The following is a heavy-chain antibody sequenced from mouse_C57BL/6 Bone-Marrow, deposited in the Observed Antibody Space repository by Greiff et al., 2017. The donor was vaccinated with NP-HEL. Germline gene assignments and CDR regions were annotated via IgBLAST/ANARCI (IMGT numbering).Heavy chain of an antibody. CDR3: VRHKGFYDYDAYYYAMDY. D-gene: IGHD2-4*01. J-gene: IGHJ4*01. Sequence: GGGLVQPKGSLKLSCAASGFSFNTYAMNWVRQAPGKGLEWVARIRSKSNNYATYYADSVKDRFTISRDDSESMLYLQMNNLKTEDTAMYYCVRHKGFYDYDAYYYAMDYWGQGTSVTVSS. CDR2: IRSKSNNYAT. CDR1: GFSFNTYA. V-gene: IGHV10-1*01.